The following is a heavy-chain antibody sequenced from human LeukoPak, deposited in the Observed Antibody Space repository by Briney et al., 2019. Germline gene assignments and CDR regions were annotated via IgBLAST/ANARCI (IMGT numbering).Heavy chain of an antibody. CDR2: MNPNSGNA. CDR1: GYTFTSYD. V-gene: IGHV1-8*01. J-gene: IGHJ3*02. CDR3: ARHVYGSGSYAFDI. Sequence: ASVKVSCKASGYTFTSYDINWVRQATGQGLEWMGWMNPNSGNAGYAQKFQGRVTMTRNTSISTAYMELSSLRSEDTAMYYCARHVYGSGSYAFDIWGQGTMVTVSS. D-gene: IGHD3-10*01.